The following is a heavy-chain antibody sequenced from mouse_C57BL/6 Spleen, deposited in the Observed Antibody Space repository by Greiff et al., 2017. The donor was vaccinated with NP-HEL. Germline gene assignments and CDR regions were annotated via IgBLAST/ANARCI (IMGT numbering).Heavy chain of an antibody. CDR2: IYPGGGYT. D-gene: IGHD2-1*01. CDR3: ARGGSYGNYYFDY. Sequence: QVQLKESGAELVRPGTSVKMSCKASGYTFTNYWIGWAKQRPGHGLEWIGDIYPGGGYTNYNEKFKGKATLTADKSSSTAYMQFSSLTSEDSAIYYCARGGSYGNYYFDYWGQGTTLTVSS. J-gene: IGHJ2*01. V-gene: IGHV1-63*01. CDR1: GYTFTNYW.